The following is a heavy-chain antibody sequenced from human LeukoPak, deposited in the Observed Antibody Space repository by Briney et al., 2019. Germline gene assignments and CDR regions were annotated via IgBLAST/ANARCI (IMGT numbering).Heavy chain of an antibody. Sequence: GGSLRLSCAASGFTFSSYGMSWVRQAPGKGLEWVSAISGSGGSTYYADSVKGRFTISRDNSKNTLYLQMNSLRAEDTAVYYCAKGRRLYYYDSSGPPLYFDYWGQGTLVTVSS. V-gene: IGHV3-23*01. D-gene: IGHD3-22*01. CDR3: AKGRRLYYYDSSGPPLYFDY. CDR1: GFTFSSYG. J-gene: IGHJ4*02. CDR2: ISGSGGST.